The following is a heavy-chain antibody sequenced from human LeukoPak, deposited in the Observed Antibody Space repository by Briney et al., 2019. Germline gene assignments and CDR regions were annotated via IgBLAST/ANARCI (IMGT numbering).Heavy chain of an antibody. CDR2: ISSSGSTI. V-gene: IGHV3-11*04. J-gene: IGHJ3*02. D-gene: IGHD5-18*01. CDR1: GFTFSDYY. CDR3: ARVRGYSYGYKDAFDI. Sequence: GGSLRLSCAASGFTFSDYYMSWIRQAPGKGLEWVSYISSSGSTIYYADSVKGRFTISRDNAKNSLYLQMNSLRAEDTAVYYCARVRGYSYGYKDAFDIWGQGTMVTVSS.